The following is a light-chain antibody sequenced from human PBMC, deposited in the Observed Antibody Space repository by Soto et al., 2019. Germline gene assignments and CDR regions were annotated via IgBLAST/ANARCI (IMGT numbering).Light chain of an antibody. CDR3: QQYGSSGT. V-gene: IGKV3-20*01. J-gene: IGKJ1*01. Sequence: EIVMPQSPATLSVSPGERATLSCRASQGDSTILTWYQQKPGQSPRLLIYGASIRATGIPDRFSGSGSGTDFTLTISRLEPEDFAVYYCQQYGSSGTFGQGTKVDIK. CDR1: QGDSTI. CDR2: GAS.